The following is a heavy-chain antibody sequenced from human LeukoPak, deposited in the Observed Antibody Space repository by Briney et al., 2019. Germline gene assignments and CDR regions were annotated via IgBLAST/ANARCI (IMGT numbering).Heavy chain of an antibody. CDR2: ISGSGGST. D-gene: IGHD3-10*01. V-gene: IGHV3-23*01. CDR3: AKEAVRGNYNWFDP. CDR1: GFTFSSYA. Sequence: GVSLRLSCAASGFTFSSYAMGWVRPAPGKGLEWVSAISGSGGSTSYTVPVRGRFTISRDNSKNTLYLQMNSLRAEDTAVYYCAKEAVRGNYNWFDPWGQGTLVTVSS. J-gene: IGHJ5*02.